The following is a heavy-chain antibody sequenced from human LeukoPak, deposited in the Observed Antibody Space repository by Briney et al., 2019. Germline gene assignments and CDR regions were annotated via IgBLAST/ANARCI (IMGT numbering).Heavy chain of an antibody. CDR2: IIPILGIA. Sequence: SVKVSCKASGGTFSSYAISWVRQAPGQGLEWMGRIIPILGIANYAQKFQGRVTITADKSTSTAYMELSSLRSEDTAVYYCARGTAYCSGGSCYSIGGTGFDYWGQGTLVTVSS. D-gene: IGHD2-15*01. J-gene: IGHJ4*02. CDR1: GGTFSSYA. V-gene: IGHV1-69*04. CDR3: ARGTAYCSGGSCYSIGGTGFDY.